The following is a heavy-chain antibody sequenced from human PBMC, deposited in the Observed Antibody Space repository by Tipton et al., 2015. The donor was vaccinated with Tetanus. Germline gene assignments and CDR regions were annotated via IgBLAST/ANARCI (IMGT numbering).Heavy chain of an antibody. J-gene: IGHJ5*02. CDR3: AKAKDPGYCSSTSCQGGIDP. D-gene: IGHD2-2*01. CDR2: ISWNSGSI. Sequence: SLRLSCAASGFTFDDYAMHWVRQAPGKGLEWVSGISWNSGSIGYADSVKGRFTISGDNAKNSLYLQMNSLRAEDTALYYCAKAKDPGYCSSTSCQGGIDPWGQGTLVTVPS. V-gene: IGHV3-9*01. CDR1: GFTFDDYA.